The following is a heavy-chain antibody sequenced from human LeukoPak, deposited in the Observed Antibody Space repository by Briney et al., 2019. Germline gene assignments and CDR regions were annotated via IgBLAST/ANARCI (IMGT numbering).Heavy chain of an antibody. D-gene: IGHD6-13*01. CDR1: GFTVSSNY. CDR3: ARLKRQQLVLYYYYYMDV. V-gene: IGHV3-53*01. Sequence: PGGSLRLSCAASGFTVSSNYMSWVRQAPGKGLEWVSIIYSGGSTFYADSVKGRFTISRDNSKNTLYLQMNSLRAEDTAVYYCARLKRQQLVLYYYYYMDVWGKGTTVTISS. CDR2: IYSGGST. J-gene: IGHJ6*03.